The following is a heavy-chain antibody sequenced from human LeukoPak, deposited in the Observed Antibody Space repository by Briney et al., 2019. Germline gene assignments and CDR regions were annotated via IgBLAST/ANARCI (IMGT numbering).Heavy chain of an antibody. CDR3: AQLGWQYQPGFD. J-gene: IGHJ4*02. D-gene: IGHD2-2*01. Sequence: GGSLRLSCAAPGFTFSSYWMHWVRQAPGKGLVWVSRISTDGSSTDYADSVKGRFTISRDNAKSTLYLHMNNLRAEDTAVYYCAQLGWQYQPGFDWGQGTLVTVSS. CDR2: ISTDGSST. CDR1: GFTFSSYW. V-gene: IGHV3-74*01.